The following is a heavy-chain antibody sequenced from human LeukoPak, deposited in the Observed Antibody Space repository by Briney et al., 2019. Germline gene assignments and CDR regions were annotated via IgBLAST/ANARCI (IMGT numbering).Heavy chain of an antibody. CDR1: GFIFNSYW. J-gene: IGHJ4*02. V-gene: IGHV3-21*01. Sequence: GGSLRLSCAASGFIFNSYWMSWVRQAPGKGLEWVSSISSSSSYIYYADSVKGRFTISRDNAKNSLYLQMNSLRAEDTAVYYCGRLRGYYNLIDYWGQGTLVTVSS. CDR2: ISSSSSYI. D-gene: IGHD3-22*01. CDR3: GRLRGYYNLIDY.